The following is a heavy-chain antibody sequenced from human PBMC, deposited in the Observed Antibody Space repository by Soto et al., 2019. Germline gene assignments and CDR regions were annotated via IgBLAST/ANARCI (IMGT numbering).Heavy chain of an antibody. CDR2: IYSGGAT. D-gene: IGHD2-15*01. J-gene: IGHJ3*02. V-gene: IGHV3-66*01. Sequence: EVQLVESGGGLVQPGVSLRLSCAASGFTVSSNFMSWVRQAPGKGLEWVSVIYSGGATYYTDSVKGRFTISRDQSKITQYFSMNSLSAEDTAVYSWTRVKYSAGYSHAFDMRGQGTMVTFSS. CDR1: GFTVSSNF. CDR3: TRVKYSAGYSHAFDM.